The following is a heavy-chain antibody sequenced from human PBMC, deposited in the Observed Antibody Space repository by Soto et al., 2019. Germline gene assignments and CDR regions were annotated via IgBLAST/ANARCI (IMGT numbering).Heavy chain of an antibody. J-gene: IGHJ4*02. CDR1: GVSFNSYG. V-gene: IGHV1-69*09. Sequence: QVQLLQSGAEVKRPGSSVRVSCKASGVSFNSYGFAWVRQAPGQGLEWLGKITPIMPLTNYAQSFPGRVTITAETSTSTSYLELTRLTSEDTAVYYCARMKLARLDLWGQGTLVTVSS. CDR2: ITPIMPLT. CDR3: ARMKLARLDL.